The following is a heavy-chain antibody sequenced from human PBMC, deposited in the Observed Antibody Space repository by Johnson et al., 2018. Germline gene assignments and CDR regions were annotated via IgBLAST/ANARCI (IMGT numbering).Heavy chain of an antibody. CDR1: GFTFSTYG. Sequence: QVQLVQSGGGVVQPGRSLRLSCAASGFTFSTYGMHWVRQAPGKGLEWVALIWHDGSNKNYADSVKGRFNISRDNSKNTLYLQMNSLRAGDTAVYYCAREYDSSGYYLEYFQHWGQGTLVTVAS. CDR3: AREYDSSGYYLEYFQH. V-gene: IGHV3-33*01. CDR2: IWHDGSNK. J-gene: IGHJ1*01. D-gene: IGHD3-22*01.